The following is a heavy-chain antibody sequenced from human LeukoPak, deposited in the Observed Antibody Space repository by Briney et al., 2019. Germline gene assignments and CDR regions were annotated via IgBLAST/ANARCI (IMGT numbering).Heavy chain of an antibody. Sequence: SETLSLTCAVYGGSFSGYYWSWIRQPPGKGLEWIGSIYDSGSTYYNPSLKSRVTVSVDTSKNQFSLKLNSVTAADTAVYYCARHYGPWGQGTLVTVSS. CDR2: IYDSGST. CDR1: GGSFSGYY. D-gene: IGHD3-16*01. V-gene: IGHV4-34*01. J-gene: IGHJ5*02. CDR3: ARHYGP.